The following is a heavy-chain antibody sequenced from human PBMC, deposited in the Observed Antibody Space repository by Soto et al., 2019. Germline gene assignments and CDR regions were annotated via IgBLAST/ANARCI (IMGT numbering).Heavy chain of an antibody. J-gene: IGHJ4*02. V-gene: IGHV1-18*01. CDR3: ARDFPGIVVVVAATPGDY. D-gene: IGHD2-15*01. CDR1: GYTFTSYG. CDR2: ISAYNGNT. Sequence: GASVKVSCKASGYTFTSYGISWVRQAPGQGLEWMGWISAYNGNTNYTQKLQGRVTMTTDTSTSTAYMELRSLRSDDTAVYYCARDFPGIVVVVAATPGDYWGQGTLVTVSS.